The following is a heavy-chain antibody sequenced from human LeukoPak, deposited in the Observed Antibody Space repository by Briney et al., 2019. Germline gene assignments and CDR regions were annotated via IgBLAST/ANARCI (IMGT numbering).Heavy chain of an antibody. V-gene: IGHV1-2*02. J-gene: IGHJ6*03. Sequence: ASVTASCKASGYTFTGYYMHWVRQAPGQGLEWMGWINPNSGGTNYAQKFQGRVTMTRDTSISTAYVELRSLRSDDTAVYYCARAVDTAMVTNYYYYYMDVWGKGTTVTVSS. CDR1: GYTFTGYY. D-gene: IGHD5-18*01. CDR2: INPNSGGT. CDR3: ARAVDTAMVTNYYYYYMDV.